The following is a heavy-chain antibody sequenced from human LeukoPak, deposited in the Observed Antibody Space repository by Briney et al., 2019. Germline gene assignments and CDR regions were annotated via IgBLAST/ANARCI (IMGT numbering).Heavy chain of an antibody. CDR2: ISYDGSNK. D-gene: IGHD3-3*01. V-gene: IGHV3-30*18. J-gene: IGHJ5*02. CDR1: GFTFSSYG. CDR3: AKDLETYDFWSGYGNWFDP. Sequence: GRSLRLSCAASGFTFSSYGMHWVRQAPGKGLEWVAVISYDGSNKYYADSVKGRFTISRDNSKNTLYLQMNSLRAEDTAVYYCAKDLETYDFWSGYGNWFDPWGQGTLVTVSS.